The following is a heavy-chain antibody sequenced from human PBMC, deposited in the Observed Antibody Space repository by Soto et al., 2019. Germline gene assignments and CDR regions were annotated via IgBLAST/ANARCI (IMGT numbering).Heavy chain of an antibody. J-gene: IGHJ5*02. D-gene: IGHD3-9*01. CDR3: ARRYYDILTGYIWFDP. Sequence: ASVKVSCRASGYTFTSYGISWVRQAPGQGLEWMGWISAYNGNTNYAQKLQGRVTMTTDTSTSTAYMELRSLRSDDTAVYYCARRYYDILTGYIWFDPWGQGTPVTVSS. CDR1: GYTFTSYG. V-gene: IGHV1-18*01. CDR2: ISAYNGNT.